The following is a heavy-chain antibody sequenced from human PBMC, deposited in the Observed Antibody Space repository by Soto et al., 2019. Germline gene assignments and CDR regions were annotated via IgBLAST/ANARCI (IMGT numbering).Heavy chain of an antibody. D-gene: IGHD3-22*01. Sequence: PGGSLRLSCAASGFTFRSYAIIFVRQSPFKWLEWVAGISGGGETTYYADSVKGRFTISRDNSKNTLDLQLNSLRSEDTAVYYCAKSTMVVLVIHEFDVWGQGTLVTVSS. V-gene: IGHV3-23*01. CDR3: AKSTMVVLVIHEFDV. J-gene: IGHJ4*02. CDR1: GFTFRSYA. CDR2: ISGGGETT.